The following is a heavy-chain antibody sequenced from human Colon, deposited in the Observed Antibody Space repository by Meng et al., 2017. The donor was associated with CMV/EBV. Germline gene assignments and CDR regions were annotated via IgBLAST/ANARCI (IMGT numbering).Heavy chain of an antibody. J-gene: IGHJ5*02. CDR2: VYYSGAT. Sequence: GSLRLSCTVSGGSISSDSYYWSWIRQSPEKGLEWIGYVYYSGATNYNPSLKSRVTMSVDTSKNQFSLKLSSVTAADTAVYYCVRGDKERSGGDYDRVRFDPWGQGTLVTVSS. CDR1: GGSISSDSYY. V-gene: IGHV4-61*01. CDR3: VRGDKERSGGDYDRVRFDP. D-gene: IGHD4-17*01.